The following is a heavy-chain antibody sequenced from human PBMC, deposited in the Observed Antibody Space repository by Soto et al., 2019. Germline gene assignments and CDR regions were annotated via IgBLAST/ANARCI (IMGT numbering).Heavy chain of an antibody. J-gene: IGHJ6*02. Sequence: ASVKVSCKASGYTFTSYDINWVRQATGQGLEWMGWMNPNSGNTGYAQKFQGRVTMTRNTSISTAYMELSSLRSEDTAVYYCARAVGYCSGGSCYGGVDYGMDVWGQGTTVTVSS. CDR3: ARAVGYCSGGSCYGGVDYGMDV. D-gene: IGHD2-15*01. CDR1: GYTFTSYD. V-gene: IGHV1-8*01. CDR2: MNPNSGNT.